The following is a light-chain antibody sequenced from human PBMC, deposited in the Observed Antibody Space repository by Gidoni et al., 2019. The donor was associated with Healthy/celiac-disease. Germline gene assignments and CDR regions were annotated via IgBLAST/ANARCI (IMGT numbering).Light chain of an antibody. CDR1: QSISSY. CDR2: AAS. CDR3: QQSYSTPR. V-gene: IGKV1-39*01. J-gene: IGKJ3*01. Sequence: DIQMTQSPSSLSASVGDRVTITCRASQSISSYLNWYQQKPGKAPKLLFYAASSLQSGVPSRFSGSGSGTDFTLNISSLQPEDFATYYCQQSYSTPRFXPXTKVDIK.